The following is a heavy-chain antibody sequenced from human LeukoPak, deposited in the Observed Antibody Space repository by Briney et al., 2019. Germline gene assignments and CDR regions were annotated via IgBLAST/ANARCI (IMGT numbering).Heavy chain of an antibody. CDR2: INSDGSST. J-gene: IGHJ4*02. CDR1: GFTFSTYW. D-gene: IGHD2-2*01. CDR3: ARGARYCSSSSCYPGDYYDY. Sequence: PGGSLRLSCAASGFTFSTYWMHRVRQAPGKGLMGVSRINSDGSSTDYADSVKGRFTISRDNAKKTLYLQMNSLKAEDTAVYYCARGARYCSSSSCYPGDYYDYWGQGTLVTVSS. V-gene: IGHV3-74*01.